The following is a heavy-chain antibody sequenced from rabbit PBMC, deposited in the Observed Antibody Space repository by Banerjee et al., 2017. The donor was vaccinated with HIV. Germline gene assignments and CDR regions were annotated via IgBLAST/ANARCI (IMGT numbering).Heavy chain of an antibody. CDR1: GIDFSKYYN. CDR2: IYTSSAST. V-gene: IGHV1S43*01. Sequence: QQQLEESGGGLVKPGGNLTLTCKASGIDFSKYYNMCWVRQAPGKGLGLIACIYTSSASTWYASWVNGRFTISRSTSLNTVDLKMTSLTAADTATYFCARDYDDDYGELNLWGPGTLVTVS. CDR3: ARDYDDDYGELNL. J-gene: IGHJ4*01. D-gene: IGHD2-1*01.